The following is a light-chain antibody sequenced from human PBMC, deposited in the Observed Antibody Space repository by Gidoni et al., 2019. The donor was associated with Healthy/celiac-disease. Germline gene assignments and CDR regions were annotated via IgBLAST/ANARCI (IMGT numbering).Light chain of an antibody. V-gene: IGLV3-1*01. CDR3: QAWDDYV. Sequence: SYELTQPPSVSVSPGQTASITCSGDKLGDKYPCWYQQKPGQSPVLVIYQDSKRPSGIPERFSGSNSGNTATLTISGTQAMDEADYYCQAWDDYVFGTGTKVTVL. CDR2: QDS. CDR1: KLGDKY. J-gene: IGLJ1*01.